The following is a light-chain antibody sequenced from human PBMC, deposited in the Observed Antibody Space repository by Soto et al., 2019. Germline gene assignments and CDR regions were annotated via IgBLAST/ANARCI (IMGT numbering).Light chain of an antibody. V-gene: IGLV2-14*03. Sequence: QSALTQPASVSGSPGQSITISCTGTSSDVGGYNYVSWYQHHPGNAPKLLIYDVSTRPSGVSNRFSGSKSGNTASRTISELQSEDEADYYCSSYTRPSTRVFGTGTKVTVL. CDR2: DVS. CDR3: SSYTRPSTRV. CDR1: SSDVGGYNY. J-gene: IGLJ1*01.